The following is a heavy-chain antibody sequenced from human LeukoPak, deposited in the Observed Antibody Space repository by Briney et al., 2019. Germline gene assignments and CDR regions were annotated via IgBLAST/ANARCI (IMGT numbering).Heavy chain of an antibody. V-gene: IGHV4-4*07. CDR2: IYTSGST. Sequence: SETLSLTCTVSGGSISSYYWSWIRQPAGKGLEWIGRIYTSGSTNYNPSLKSRVTMSVDTSKNQFSLKLSSVTAADTAVYYCVREAYYYGSGLIDIWGQGTMVTVSS. CDR3: VREAYYYGSGLIDI. D-gene: IGHD3-10*01. CDR1: GGSISSYY. J-gene: IGHJ3*02.